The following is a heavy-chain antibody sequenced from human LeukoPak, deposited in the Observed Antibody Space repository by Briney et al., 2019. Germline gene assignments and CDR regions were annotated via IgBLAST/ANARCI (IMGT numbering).Heavy chain of an antibody. CDR1: GGSISSNSYY. V-gene: IGHV4-39*07. D-gene: IGHD3-3*01. CDR3: AITIFGVVTYGVDY. J-gene: IGHJ4*02. Sequence: SETLSLTCTVSGGSISSNSYYWGWIRQPPGKGLEWIGSIYYSGSTYYNPSLKSRVTISVDTSKNQFSLKLSSVTAADTAVYYCAITIFGVVTYGVDYWGQGTLVTVSS. CDR2: IYYSGST.